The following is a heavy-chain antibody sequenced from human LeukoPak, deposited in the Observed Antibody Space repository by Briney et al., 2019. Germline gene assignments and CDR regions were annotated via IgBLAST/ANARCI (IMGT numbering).Heavy chain of an antibody. CDR3: ARCIQLERRGEYYYYYGMDV. Sequence: SVKVSCKASGGTFGTYAITWVRQAPGKGLEWMGGIMPFYGITNYAENFQGRVTITADKSTNTAYMEVNSLKSEDTAVYFCARCIQLERRGEYYYYYGMDVWGRGTTVTVSS. V-gene: IGHV1-69*10. D-gene: IGHD1-1*01. CDR2: IMPFYGIT. CDR1: GGTFGTYA. J-gene: IGHJ6*04.